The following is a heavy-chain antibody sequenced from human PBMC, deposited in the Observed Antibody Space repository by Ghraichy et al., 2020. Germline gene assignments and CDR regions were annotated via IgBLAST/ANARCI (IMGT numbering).Heavy chain of an antibody. J-gene: IGHJ4*02. V-gene: IGHV2-5*01. Sequence: SGPTLVKPTQTLTLTCTFSGLSLSTSGVGVGWIRQPPGKALEWLAVIYWNDDKRYSPSLMSRLTIIKDTSKNLVVLIMTNMDPVDTATYYCARTLLAAPVGGAVCYWGQVTLVTVSS. CDR2: IYWNDDK. CDR3: ARTLLAAPVGGAVCY. D-gene: IGHD6-6*01. CDR1: GLSLSTSGVG.